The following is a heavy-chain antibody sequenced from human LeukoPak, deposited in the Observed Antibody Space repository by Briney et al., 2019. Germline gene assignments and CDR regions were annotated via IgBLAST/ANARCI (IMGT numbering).Heavy chain of an antibody. J-gene: IGHJ4*02. CDR2: IYSGGSI. V-gene: IGHV3-53*04. CDR1: GFTVSGNY. Sequence: GGSLRLSCAASGFTVSGNYMSWVRQAPGKGLEWVSVIYSGGSIYYADSVKGRFTISRHDSKNTLHLQMNSLRPEDTAVYYCASGSRFDYWGQGTLVTVSS. D-gene: IGHD5/OR15-5a*01. CDR3: ASGSRFDY.